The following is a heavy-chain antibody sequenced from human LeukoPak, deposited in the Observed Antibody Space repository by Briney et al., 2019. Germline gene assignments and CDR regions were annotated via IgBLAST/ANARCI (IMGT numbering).Heavy chain of an antibody. V-gene: IGHV4-59*01. CDR1: GGSISSYY. Sequence: SETLSLTCTVPGGSISSYYWSWIRQPPGKGLEWIGYIYYSGSTNYNPSLKSRVTISVDTSKNQFSLKLSSVTAADTAVYYCARDTGTLGTDYWGQGTLVTVSS. CDR3: ARDTGTLGTDY. D-gene: IGHD2-8*02. J-gene: IGHJ4*02. CDR2: IYYSGST.